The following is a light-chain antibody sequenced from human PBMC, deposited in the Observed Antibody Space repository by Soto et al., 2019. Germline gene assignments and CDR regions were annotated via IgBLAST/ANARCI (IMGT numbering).Light chain of an antibody. CDR1: QTISIF. CDR3: QRSYGSPPWT. CDR2: GAS. Sequence: DIHMTQFLSSLSASVGDRVTITCRXSQTISIFLNWYQQKPGKAPKLLIYGASTLQGGVPSRFSGSGSGTDFTLTISRLQPEDFATYYCQRSYGSPPWTFGQGTKVDIK. J-gene: IGKJ1*01. V-gene: IGKV1-39*01.